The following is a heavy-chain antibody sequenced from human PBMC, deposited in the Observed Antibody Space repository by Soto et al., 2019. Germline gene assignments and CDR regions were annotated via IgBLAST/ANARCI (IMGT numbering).Heavy chain of an antibody. CDR3: ARGSHSGYPPGFDY. V-gene: IGHV4-31*03. J-gene: IGHJ4*02. CDR2: IYYSGSA. Sequence: QVQLQESGPGLVKPSQTLSLTCTVSGGSISSGGYYWSWIRQHPGKGLEWIGYIYYSGSAYYNPSLKSRVTISVDTSNNQFSLKLSSVTAADTAVYYCARGSHSGYPPGFDYWGQGTLVTVSS. CDR1: GGSISSGGYY. D-gene: IGHD3-22*01.